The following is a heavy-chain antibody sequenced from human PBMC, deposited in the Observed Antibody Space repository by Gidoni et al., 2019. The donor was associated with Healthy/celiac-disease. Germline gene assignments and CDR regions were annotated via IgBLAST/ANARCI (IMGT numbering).Heavy chain of an antibody. Sequence: EVQLVESGGGLVKPGRSLRLSCTASGFTFGDYAMSWFRQAPGKGLEWVGFIRSKAYGGTTEYAASVKGRFTISRDDSKSIAYLQMNSLKTEDTAVYYCTRDSVLLWFGELGFDYWGQGTLVTVSS. V-gene: IGHV3-49*05. CDR3: TRDSVLLWFGELGFDY. CDR1: GFTFGDYA. CDR2: IRSKAYGGTT. D-gene: IGHD3-10*01. J-gene: IGHJ4*02.